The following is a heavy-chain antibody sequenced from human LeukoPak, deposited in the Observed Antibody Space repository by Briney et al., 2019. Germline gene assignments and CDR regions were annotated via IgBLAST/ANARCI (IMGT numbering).Heavy chain of an antibody. CDR2: ISGSGGST. CDR3: AKDLWWFGEYDAFDI. D-gene: IGHD3-10*01. V-gene: IGHV3-23*01. CDR1: GFTFSSYA. J-gene: IGHJ3*02. Sequence: GGSLRLSCAASGFTFSSYAMNWVRQAPGKGLEWVSTISGSGGSTYYADSVKGRFIFSRDNSKNTLYLQMNSLRAEDTAVYYCAKDLWWFGEYDAFDIWGQGTMVTVSS.